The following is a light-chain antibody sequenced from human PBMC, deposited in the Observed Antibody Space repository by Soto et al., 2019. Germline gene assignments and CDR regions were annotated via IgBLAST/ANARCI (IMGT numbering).Light chain of an antibody. V-gene: IGKV3-15*01. CDR1: QSVSSN. Sequence: EIVMTQSPATLSVSPGERATLSCRASQSVSSNLAWYQQEPGQAPRLLIYGASTRATGIPARFSGSGSGTEFTLTISSLQSEDFAIYYCQQSYSTLMYTFGQGTKVDIK. CDR3: QQSYSTLMYT. CDR2: GAS. J-gene: IGKJ2*01.